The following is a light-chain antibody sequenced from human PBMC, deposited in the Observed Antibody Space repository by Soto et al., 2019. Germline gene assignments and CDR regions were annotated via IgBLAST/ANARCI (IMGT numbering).Light chain of an antibody. Sequence: DIQMTQSPSSLSASVGDRVTITCRASQSISDFLNWYQQKPGKAPKLLIYAASTLQSGVPSRFSGSGSGTDFTLTISSLEPEDFATYYRQQTYSTPPTFGQGTKVDI. CDR1: QSISDF. CDR2: AAS. CDR3: QQTYSTPPT. J-gene: IGKJ1*01. V-gene: IGKV1-39*01.